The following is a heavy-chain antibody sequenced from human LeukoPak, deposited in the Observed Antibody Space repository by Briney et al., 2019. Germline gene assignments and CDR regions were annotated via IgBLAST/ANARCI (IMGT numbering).Heavy chain of an antibody. V-gene: IGHV4-59*01. J-gene: IGHJ6*02. CDR1: AASIRSYF. CDR2: IYSGGNT. D-gene: IGHD2-15*01. CDR3: ARDQDINYGLDV. Sequence: PSETLSLTCTVSAASIRSYFWSWIRQPPGKGLEWIGNIYSGGNTNYNPSLKSRLTISVDTSRNQFSLRLSSVTAADTAVYYCARDQDINYGLDVWGQGITVTVSS.